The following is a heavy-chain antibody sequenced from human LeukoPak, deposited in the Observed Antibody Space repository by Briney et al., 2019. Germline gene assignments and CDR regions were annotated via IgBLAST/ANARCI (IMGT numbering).Heavy chain of an antibody. V-gene: IGHV4-59*05. J-gene: IGHJ4*02. Sequence: SETLSLTCTVSSGSISSYYWSGIRQPPGKGLEWIGSIYYSGSTYYNPSLKSRVTISVDTSKNQFSLKLSSVTAADTAVYYCARQRRYYDSSAYYFDYWGQGTLVTVSS. CDR3: ARQRRYYDSSAYYFDY. CDR1: SGSISSYY. D-gene: IGHD3-22*01. CDR2: IYYSGST.